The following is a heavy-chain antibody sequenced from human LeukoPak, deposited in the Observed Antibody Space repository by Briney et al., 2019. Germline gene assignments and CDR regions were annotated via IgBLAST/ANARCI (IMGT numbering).Heavy chain of an antibody. CDR1: GYSISSGYY. Sequence: SETLSLTCGVSGYSISSGYYWGWIRQPPGKGLEWIGSIYHSGSTYYNPSLKSRVTISVDTSKNQFSLKLSSVTAADTAVYYCARQGRAVALDYWGQGTLVTVSS. V-gene: IGHV4-38-2*01. CDR3: ARQGRAVALDY. D-gene: IGHD6-19*01. J-gene: IGHJ4*02. CDR2: IYHSGST.